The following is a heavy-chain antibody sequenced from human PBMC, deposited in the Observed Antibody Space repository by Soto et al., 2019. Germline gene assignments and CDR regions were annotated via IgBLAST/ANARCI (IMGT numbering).Heavy chain of an antibody. CDR3: ARVAGYYGSGPLDY. CDR1: GGSISSYY. V-gene: IGHV4-59*01. CDR2: IYYSGST. D-gene: IGHD3-10*01. J-gene: IGHJ4*02. Sequence: SETLSLTCTVSGGSISSYYWSWIRQPPGKGLEWIGYIYYSGSTNYNPSLKSRVTISVDTSKNQFSLKLSSVTAADTAVYYCARVAGYYGSGPLDYWGQGTLVTVSS.